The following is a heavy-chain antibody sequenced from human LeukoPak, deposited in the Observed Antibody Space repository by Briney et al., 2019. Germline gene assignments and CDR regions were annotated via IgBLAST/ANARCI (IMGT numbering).Heavy chain of an antibody. J-gene: IGHJ4*02. D-gene: IGHD2/OR15-2a*01. Sequence: GASVKVSCKASGGTFSSYAISWVRQAPGQGLEWMGGIIPIFGTANYAQKFQGRVTITADKSTSTAYMELSSLRSEDTAVYYCARQKLIVAFSYFDYWGQGTLVTVSS. CDR2: IIPIFGTA. V-gene: IGHV1-69*06. CDR1: GGTFSSYA. CDR3: ARQKLIVAFSYFDY.